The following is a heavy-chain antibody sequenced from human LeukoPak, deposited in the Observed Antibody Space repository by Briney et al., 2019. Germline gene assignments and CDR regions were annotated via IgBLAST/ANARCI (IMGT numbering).Heavy chain of an antibody. J-gene: IGHJ4*02. D-gene: IGHD1-26*01. V-gene: IGHV3-23*01. CDR1: GFTFSTYA. Sequence: GGSLRLSCAASGFTFSTYAMSWVRQAPGKGLEWVSAISSSSGSTDYADSVKGRFTISRDNSKNTLYLQMNSLKPEDTAVYYCVKDPQMYSGSFSYYLDYWGQGTLVTVSS. CDR2: ISSSSGST. CDR3: VKDPQMYSGSFSYYLDY.